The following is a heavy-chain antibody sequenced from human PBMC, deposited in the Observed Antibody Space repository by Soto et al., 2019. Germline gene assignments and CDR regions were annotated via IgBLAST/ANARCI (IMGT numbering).Heavy chain of an antibody. CDR1: GFTFSSYG. CDR2: IWYDGSNK. D-gene: IGHD6-19*01. CDR3: ARRLEQWLVHWFDP. V-gene: IGHV3-33*01. Sequence: PGGSLRLSCAASGFTFSSYGMHCVRQAPGKGLEWVAVIWYDGSNKYYADSVKGRFTISRDNSKNTLYLQMNSLRAEDTAVYYCARRLEQWLVHWFDPWGQGTLVTVSS. J-gene: IGHJ5*02.